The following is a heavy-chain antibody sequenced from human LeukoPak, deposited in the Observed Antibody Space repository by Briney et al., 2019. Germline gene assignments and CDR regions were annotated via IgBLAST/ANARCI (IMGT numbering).Heavy chain of an antibody. CDR3: AKARNVLRYFDWLPDY. J-gene: IGHJ4*02. CDR2: ISGSGGST. CDR1: GFTFSSYA. D-gene: IGHD3-9*01. Sequence: GGSLRLSCAASGFTFSSYAMSWVRQAPGKGLEWVSAISGSGGSTYYADSVKGRFTISRGNSKNTLYLQMNSLRAEDTAVYYCAKARNVLRYFDWLPDYWGQGTLVTVSS. V-gene: IGHV3-23*01.